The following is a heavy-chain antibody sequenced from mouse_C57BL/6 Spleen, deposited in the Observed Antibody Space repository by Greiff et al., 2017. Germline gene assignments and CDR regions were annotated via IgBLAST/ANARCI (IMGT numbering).Heavy chain of an antibody. CDR2: IDPSDSYT. CDR3: ARGWLLRGYAMDY. V-gene: IGHV1-69*01. J-gene: IGHJ4*01. D-gene: IGHD2-3*01. Sequence: QVQLQQPGAELVMPGASVKLSCKASGYTFTSYWMHWVKQRPGQGLEWIGEIDPSDSYTNYNQKLKGKSTLTVYKSSSTAYMQLSSLTSEDSAVYYCARGWLLRGYAMDYWGQGTSVTVSS. CDR1: GYTFTSYW.